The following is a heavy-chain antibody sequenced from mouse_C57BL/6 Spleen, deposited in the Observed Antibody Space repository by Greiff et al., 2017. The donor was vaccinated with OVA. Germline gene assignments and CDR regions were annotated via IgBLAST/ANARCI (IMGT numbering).Heavy chain of an antibody. D-gene: IGHD5-5*01. CDR2: IYPRSGNT. Sequence: LVESGAELARPGASVKLSCTASGYTFTSYGISWVKQRTGQGLEWIGEIYPRSGNTYYNEKFKGKATLTADKSSSTAYMELRSLTSEDSAVYFCASRLPGYFDVWGTGTTVTVSS. V-gene: IGHV1-81*01. CDR3: ASRLPGYFDV. CDR1: GYTFTSYG. J-gene: IGHJ1*03.